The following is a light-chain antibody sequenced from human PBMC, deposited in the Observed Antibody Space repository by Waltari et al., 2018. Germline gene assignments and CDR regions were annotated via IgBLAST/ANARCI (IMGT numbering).Light chain of an antibody. CDR2: VNSDGSH. CDR1: RGHSDYA. J-gene: IGLJ3*02. CDR3: QTWGFGIEV. V-gene: IGLV4-69*01. Sequence: LVLTQPPSASASLGASVKLTCTLSRGHSDYALAWHQQQPRKGPRYLMRVNSDGSHKKGDGIPDRFSGSSSGAERFLTISSLQSEDEADYFCQTWGFGIEVFGGGTKLTVL.